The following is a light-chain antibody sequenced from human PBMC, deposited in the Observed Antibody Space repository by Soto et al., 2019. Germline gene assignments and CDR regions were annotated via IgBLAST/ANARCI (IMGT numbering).Light chain of an antibody. CDR2: DNN. J-gene: IGLJ1*01. CDR1: SSNIGNNY. CDR3: GTCDSSLSAGYV. Sequence: QSVLTQPPSVSAAPGQKVTISCSGSSSNIGNNYVSWYQQLPGTAPKLLLYDNNKRPSGIPDRFSGSKSGTSATLGITGLQTGDEVDYDCGTCDSSLSAGYVFGTGTKLTVL. V-gene: IGLV1-51*01.